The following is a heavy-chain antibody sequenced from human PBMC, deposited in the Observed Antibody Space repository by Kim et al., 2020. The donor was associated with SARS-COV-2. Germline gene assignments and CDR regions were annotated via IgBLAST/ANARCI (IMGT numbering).Heavy chain of an antibody. CDR2: IYTGGST. J-gene: IGHJ5*02. CDR3: ASSRAGYNWLDP. CDR1: GFIVSSNY. D-gene: IGHD6-19*01. V-gene: IGHV3-53*01. Sequence: GGYLRLSCAASGFIVSSNYMTWVRQAPGKGLEWFSVIYTGGSTYYADSVRGRFTVSRDNSKNTLYLQMNSLGDADTAVYYCASSRAGYNWLDPWGQGTLV.